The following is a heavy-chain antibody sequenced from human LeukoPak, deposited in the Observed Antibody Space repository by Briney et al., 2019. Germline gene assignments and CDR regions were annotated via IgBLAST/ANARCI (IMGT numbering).Heavy chain of an antibody. Sequence: SETLSLTCTVSGGSISSYYWSWIRQPPGKGLEWIGYIFYSGSTNYNPSLKSRVTISVDTSKNQFSLKLSCVTAADPAVYYCARATERYYYDSSGYQYYFDYWGQGTLVTVSS. CDR1: GGSISSYY. V-gene: IGHV4-59*01. D-gene: IGHD3-22*01. J-gene: IGHJ4*02. CDR3: ARATERYYYDSSGYQYYFDY. CDR2: IFYSGST.